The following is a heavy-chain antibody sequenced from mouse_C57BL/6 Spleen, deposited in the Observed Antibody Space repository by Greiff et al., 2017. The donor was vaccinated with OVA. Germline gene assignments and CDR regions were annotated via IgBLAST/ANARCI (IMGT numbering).Heavy chain of an antibody. Sequence: VQLQQPGAELVKPGASVKLSCKASGYTFTSYWMQWVKQRPGQGLEWIGEIDPSDSYTNYNQKFKGKATLTVDTSSSTAYMQLSGLTSEDSAVYYCASNWDYFDYWGQGTTLTVSS. V-gene: IGHV1-50*01. CDR1: GYTFTSYW. D-gene: IGHD4-1*01. CDR3: ASNWDYFDY. J-gene: IGHJ2*01. CDR2: IDPSDSYT.